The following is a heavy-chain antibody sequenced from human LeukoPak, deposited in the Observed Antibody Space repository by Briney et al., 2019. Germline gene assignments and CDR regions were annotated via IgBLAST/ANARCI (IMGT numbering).Heavy chain of an antibody. CDR1: GGTFSSYA. Sequence: ASVKVSCKASGGTFSSYAISWVRQAPGQGLEWMGGIIPIFGTANYAQKFQGRVTITADKSTSTAYMELSSLRSEDTAVYYCAKDRYSYGYFDYWGQGTLVTVSS. J-gene: IGHJ4*02. D-gene: IGHD5-18*01. CDR2: IIPIFGTA. V-gene: IGHV1-69*06. CDR3: AKDRYSYGYFDY.